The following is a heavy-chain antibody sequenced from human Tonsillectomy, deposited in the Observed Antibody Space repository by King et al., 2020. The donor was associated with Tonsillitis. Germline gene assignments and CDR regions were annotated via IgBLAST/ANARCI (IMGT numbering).Heavy chain of an antibody. CDR1: GFTFSDYF. Sequence: QVQLVESGGGLVKPGGSLRLSCAASGFTFSDYFMTWIRQAPGKGLEWVSYISGSVRSIDYADSVRGRFTISRDNAKNSLCLQMNSLRDEDTAVYFCAGGRLGGNSDYLYMDVWGKGTTVTVAS. J-gene: IGHJ6*03. CDR3: AGGRLGGNSDYLYMDV. CDR2: ISGSVRSI. D-gene: IGHD4-23*01. V-gene: IGHV3-11*01.